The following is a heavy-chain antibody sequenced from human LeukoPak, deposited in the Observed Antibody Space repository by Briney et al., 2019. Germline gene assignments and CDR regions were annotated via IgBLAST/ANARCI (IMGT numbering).Heavy chain of an antibody. Sequence: GGSLRLSCAASGFTFSTYGMHWVRQTPGKRLEWVAVTWYDGSYKYYGDSVKGRFTISRDNSKNTLYLQMASLRVEDTAVYYCARQFDGSHPNAFDIWGQGTMVTVSS. D-gene: IGHD1-26*01. V-gene: IGHV3-33*01. CDR3: ARQFDGSHPNAFDI. CDR2: TWYDGSYK. CDR1: GFTFSTYG. J-gene: IGHJ3*02.